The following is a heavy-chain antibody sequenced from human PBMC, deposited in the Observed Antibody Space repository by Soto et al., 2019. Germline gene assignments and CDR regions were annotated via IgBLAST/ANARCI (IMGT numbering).Heavy chain of an antibody. CDR2: ISALKGNT. V-gene: IGHV1-18*01. D-gene: IGHD3-10*01. J-gene: IGHJ3*01. CDR3: ARVYGSGSYIAFDF. Sequence: QVQLVQSGAEVKKPWASVKVSCKASGYTFTHYGISWVRQARGQGLAWMGWISALKGNTKYVDNFQYRVTMTTDTSTNTSYMEVKSLRSDDTAIYYCARVYGSGSYIAFDFWGQGTMVTVSS. CDR1: GYTFTHYG.